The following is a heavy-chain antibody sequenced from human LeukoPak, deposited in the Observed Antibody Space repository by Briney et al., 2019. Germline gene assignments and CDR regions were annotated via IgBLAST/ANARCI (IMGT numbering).Heavy chain of an antibody. V-gene: IGHV1-46*01. CDR1: GYTFTSYY. Sequence: GASVKVSCKASGYTFTSYYMHWVRPAPGQGLEWMGIISPSGVITSYAQKFQGRVTMTRDTSTSTVYMELSSLRSEDTAVYYCARDFTRSGFWSGYYAFDIWGQGTMVTVSS. D-gene: IGHD3-3*01. CDR2: ISPSGVIT. J-gene: IGHJ3*02. CDR3: ARDFTRSGFWSGYYAFDI.